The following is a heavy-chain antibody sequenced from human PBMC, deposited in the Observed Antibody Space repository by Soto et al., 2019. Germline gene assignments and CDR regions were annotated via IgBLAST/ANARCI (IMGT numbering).Heavy chain of an antibody. CDR1: GGFITDNY. V-gene: IGHV4-59*01. CDR2: IYYTGIT. J-gene: IGHJ5*02. Sequence: QVQLQQSGPGLLKPSETLSLTCSVSGGFITDNYWTWIRQSPGKGLEWVGYIYYTGITNYNPSLKRRVTISLDRSKNQFSLKLDSVTAADTAFYYCARALDYDFWGGRNWFDPWGQGTLVTVSS. CDR3: ARALDYDFWGGRNWFDP. D-gene: IGHD3-3*01.